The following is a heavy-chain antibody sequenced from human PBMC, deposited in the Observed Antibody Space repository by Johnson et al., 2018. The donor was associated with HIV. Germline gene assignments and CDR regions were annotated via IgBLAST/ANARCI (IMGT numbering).Heavy chain of an antibody. CDR2: IKQDGSEK. CDR3: SRATSVWSLGGAFAI. CDR1: GFTINSYW. D-gene: IGHD6-19*01. V-gene: IGHV3-7*05. J-gene: IGHJ3*02. Sequence: VQLVESGGGLVQPGGSLRLYCAASGFTINSYWMSWVRQAPGKGLEWVANIKQDGSEKYYVDSVRGRFTISRDNAKNSLFLQVNSLGGEDTAGAYCSRATSVWSLGGAFAIWGQGTMVTVSS.